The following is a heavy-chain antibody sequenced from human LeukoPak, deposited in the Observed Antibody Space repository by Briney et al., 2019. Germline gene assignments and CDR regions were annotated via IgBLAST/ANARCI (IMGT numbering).Heavy chain of an antibody. CDR1: GYTFTGYY. Sequence: ASVKVSCRASGYTFTGYYMHWVRQAPGQGLEWMGWINPNSGGTNYAQKFLGRVTMTRDTSITTAYMELSRLRSDDTAVYYCARGGSGWFDAFDIWGQGTMVTVSS. V-gene: IGHV1-2*02. CDR3: ARGGSGWFDAFDI. CDR2: INPNSGGT. J-gene: IGHJ3*02. D-gene: IGHD6-19*01.